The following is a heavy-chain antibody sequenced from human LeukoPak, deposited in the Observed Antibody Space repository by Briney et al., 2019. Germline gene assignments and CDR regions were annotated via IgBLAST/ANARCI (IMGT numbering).Heavy chain of an antibody. Sequence: GSLRLSCVASGFTFSSYEMNWVRQAPGGGLEWLAHISSGGTTIFYADSVSGRFTISRDNARKSLYLDMTSLRPDDTAIYYCTRALGLDWGKGTLVTVSS. J-gene: IGHJ4*02. CDR2: ISSGGTTI. D-gene: IGHD7-27*01. V-gene: IGHV3-48*03. CDR3: TRALGLD. CDR1: GFTFSSYE.